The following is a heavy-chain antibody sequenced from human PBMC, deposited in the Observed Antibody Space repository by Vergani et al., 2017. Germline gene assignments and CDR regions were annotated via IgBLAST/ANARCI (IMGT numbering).Heavy chain of an antibody. Sequence: QVQLVQSGAEVKKPGASVKVSCKVSGYTFTGYYMHWVRQAPGQGLAWMGWINPNSGGPNYAQKFQGRVTMPRDTSISTAYMELSRLRSDDTAVYYCASAEYYDYVWGSYRWGQGTLVTVSS. CDR3: ASAEYYDYVWGSYR. CDR2: INPNSGGP. D-gene: IGHD3-16*02. CDR1: GYTFTGYY. J-gene: IGHJ4*02. V-gene: IGHV1-2*02.